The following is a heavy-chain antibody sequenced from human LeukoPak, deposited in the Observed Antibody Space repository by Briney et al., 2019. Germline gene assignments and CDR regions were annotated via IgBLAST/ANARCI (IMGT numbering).Heavy chain of an antibody. CDR3: ARVSSRQQLVRGIFDY. Sequence: PSETLSLTCTVSGGSISSSSYYWGWIRQPPGKGLEWIGSIYYSGSTYHNPSLKSRVTISVDTSKNQFSLKLSSVTAADTAVYYCARVSSRQQLVRGIFDYWGQGTLVTVSS. D-gene: IGHD6-13*01. CDR2: IYYSGST. J-gene: IGHJ4*02. CDR1: GGSISSSSYY. V-gene: IGHV4-39*07.